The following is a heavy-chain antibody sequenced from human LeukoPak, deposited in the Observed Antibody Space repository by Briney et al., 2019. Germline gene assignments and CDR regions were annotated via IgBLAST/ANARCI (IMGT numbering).Heavy chain of an antibody. D-gene: IGHD3-3*01. V-gene: IGHV4-38-2*02. CDR1: GYSITNSYY. Sequence: SETLSLTCTISGYSITNSYYWAWIRQPPGKGLEWIGSIYYSGSTYYNPSLRSRVSMSVDASRNQFSLNLKSVTAADTAMYFCANDFWSATTYFFDYWGQGILVTVSS. CDR3: ANDFWSATTYFFDY. J-gene: IGHJ4*02. CDR2: IYYSGST.